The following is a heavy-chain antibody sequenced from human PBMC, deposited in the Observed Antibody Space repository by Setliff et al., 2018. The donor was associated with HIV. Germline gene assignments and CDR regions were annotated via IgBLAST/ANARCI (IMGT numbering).Heavy chain of an antibody. CDR2: MNHRGVI. CDR1: GGSFSGYY. V-gene: IGHV4-34*01. Sequence: PSETLSLTCTVYGGSFSGYYWTWIRQPPGKGLEFIGEMNHRGVIKYLSSLKSRVTMAVDTSKKQFSLKLKSVTAADTAVYYCARFIAAAGTGDYWGQGTLVTVSS. CDR3: ARFIAAAGTGDY. D-gene: IGHD6-13*01. J-gene: IGHJ4*02.